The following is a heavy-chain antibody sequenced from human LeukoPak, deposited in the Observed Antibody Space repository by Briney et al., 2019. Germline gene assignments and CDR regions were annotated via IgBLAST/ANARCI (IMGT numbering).Heavy chain of an antibody. J-gene: IGHJ3*02. D-gene: IGHD3-10*01. CDR3: AGRGSSSGTFDI. CDR2: IYTSGGT. CDR1: GGSITNLDYY. V-gene: IGHV4-61*02. Sequence: SQTLSLTCTVSGGSITNLDYYWTWIRQPAGKRLEWIGRIYTSGGTNYNPSLKSRVTMSVDRSKNEISLHLASLTAADTALYYCAGRGSSSGTFDIWGPGTFVTVSS.